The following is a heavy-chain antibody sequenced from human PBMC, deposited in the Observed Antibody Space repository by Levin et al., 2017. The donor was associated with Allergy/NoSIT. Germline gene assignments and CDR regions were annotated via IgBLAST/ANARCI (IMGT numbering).Heavy chain of an antibody. D-gene: IGHD3-10*01. CDR3: ARDFTPPTSTVIQGVIRGY. V-gene: IGHV3-11*01. CDR1: GFTFSDYY. J-gene: IGHJ4*02. CDR2: ISSSGSTI. Sequence: GESLKISCAASGFTFSDYYMSWIRQAPGKGLEWVSYISSSGSTIYYADSVKGRFTISRDNAKNSLYLQMNSLRAEDTAVYYCARDFTPPTSTVIQGVIRGYWGQGTLATVSS.